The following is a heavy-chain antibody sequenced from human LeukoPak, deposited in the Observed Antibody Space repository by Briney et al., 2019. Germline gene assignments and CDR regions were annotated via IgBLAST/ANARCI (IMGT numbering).Heavy chain of an antibody. V-gene: IGHV4-39*01. CDR3: QSRFLEWLLDY. D-gene: IGHD3-3*01. Sequence: SETLSLTCAVYGVSFSGYYWGWIRQPPGKGLEWIGSIYYGGYTYDNPSLKSRVTISVDTSKNQFSLKLSSVTAADTAIYYCQSRFLEWLLDYWGQGTLVTVSS. CDR2: IYYGGYT. J-gene: IGHJ4*02. CDR1: GVSFSGYY.